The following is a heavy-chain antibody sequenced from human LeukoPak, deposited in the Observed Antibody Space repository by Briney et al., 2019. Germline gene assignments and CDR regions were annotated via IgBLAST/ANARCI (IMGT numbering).Heavy chain of an antibody. V-gene: IGHV1-18*01. D-gene: IGHD1-1*01. CDR3: ARDPTGTTLADYYYYGMDV. J-gene: IGHJ6*02. CDR1: GYTFTSYG. Sequence: ASVKVSCKASGYTFTSYGISWVRQAPGQGREWMGWISAYNGNTNYAQKLQGRVTMTTDTSTSTAYMELRSLRSDDTAVYYCARDPTGTTLADYYYYGMDVWGQGTTVTVSS. CDR2: ISAYNGNT.